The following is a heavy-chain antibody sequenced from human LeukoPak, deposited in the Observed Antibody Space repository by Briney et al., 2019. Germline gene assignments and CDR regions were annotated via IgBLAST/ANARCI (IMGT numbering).Heavy chain of an antibody. CDR1: GFTVSNNY. D-gene: IGHD3-16*01. Sequence: PGGSLRLSCAASGFTVSNNYMSWVRQAPGKGLEWVSLFYSGGTTYYADSVKGRFTISRDNSKNTVYLQMNSLRAEDTAVCYCASHWGAYWGQGTLVTVSS. CDR2: FYSGGTT. J-gene: IGHJ4*02. CDR3: ASHWGAY. V-gene: IGHV3-53*01.